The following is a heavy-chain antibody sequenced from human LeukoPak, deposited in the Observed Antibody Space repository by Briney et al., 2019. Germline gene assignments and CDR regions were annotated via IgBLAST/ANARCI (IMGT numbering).Heavy chain of an antibody. Sequence: GGSLRLSCAASGFTFSNAWMSWVRQAPGKGLEWVGRIKSKTDGGTTDYAAPVKGRFTISRDDSKNTPYLQMNSLKTEDTAVYYCTTLRSGWPFDYWGQGTLVTVSS. D-gene: IGHD6-19*01. V-gene: IGHV3-15*01. CDR3: TTLRSGWPFDY. J-gene: IGHJ4*02. CDR1: GFTFSNAW. CDR2: IKSKTDGGTT.